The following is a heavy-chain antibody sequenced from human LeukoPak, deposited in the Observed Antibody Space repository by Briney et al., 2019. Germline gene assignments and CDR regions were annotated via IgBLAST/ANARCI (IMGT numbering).Heavy chain of an antibody. J-gene: IGHJ4*02. CDR1: GFTVSSNY. CDR3: ASEYSYGYYYFDY. V-gene: IGHV3-53*01. D-gene: IGHD5-18*01. CDR2: IYSGGST. Sequence: PGGSLRLSCAASGFTVSSNYMSWVRQAPGKGLEWVSVIYSGGSTYYADSVKGRFTISRDNSKNTLYLQMNSLRAEDTAVYYCASEYSYGYYYFDYWGQGTLVTVSS.